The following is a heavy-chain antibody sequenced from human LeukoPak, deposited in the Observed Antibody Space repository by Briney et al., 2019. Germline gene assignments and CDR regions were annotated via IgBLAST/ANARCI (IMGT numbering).Heavy chain of an antibody. CDR3: AREPFLEWLLPDHDAFDI. CDR2: IYTSGST. V-gene: IGHV4-61*02. CDR1: GGSISSGSYY. Sequence: SETLSLTCTVSGGSISSGSYYWSWIRQPAGKGLEWIGRIYTSGSTNYNPSLKSRVTISVDTSKNQFSLKLSSVTAADTAVYYCAREPFLEWLLPDHDAFDIWGQGTMVTVSS. D-gene: IGHD3-3*01. J-gene: IGHJ3*02.